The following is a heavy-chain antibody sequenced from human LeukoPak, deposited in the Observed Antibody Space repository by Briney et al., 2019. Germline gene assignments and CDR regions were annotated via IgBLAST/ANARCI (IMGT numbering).Heavy chain of an antibody. D-gene: IGHD2-21*02. Sequence: ASVKVSCKASGFTFTSSAVQWVRQARGQRLEWIGWIVVGSGNTNYAQKFQERVTITRDMSISTAYMELSSLRSEDTAVYYCAAGTYCGGDCYPFDYWGQGTLVTVSS. J-gene: IGHJ4*02. CDR1: GFTFTSSA. CDR2: IVVGSGNT. V-gene: IGHV1-58*01. CDR3: AAGTYCGGDCYPFDY.